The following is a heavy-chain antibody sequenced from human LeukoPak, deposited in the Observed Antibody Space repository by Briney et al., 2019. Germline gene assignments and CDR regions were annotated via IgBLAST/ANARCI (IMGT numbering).Heavy chain of an antibody. Sequence: SETLSLTCAVYGGSFSGYYWSWIRQPPGKGLEWIGEINHSGSTNYNPSLKSRVTISVDTSKNQFSLKLSSVTAADTAVYYCAGFPSYFTMVRGVISAIDYWGQGTLVTVSS. D-gene: IGHD3-10*01. CDR1: GGSFSGYY. CDR3: AGFPSYFTMVRGVISAIDY. J-gene: IGHJ4*02. V-gene: IGHV4-34*01. CDR2: INHSGST.